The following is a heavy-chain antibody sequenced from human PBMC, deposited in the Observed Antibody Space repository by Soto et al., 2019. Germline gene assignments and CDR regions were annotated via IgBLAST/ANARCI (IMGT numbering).Heavy chain of an antibody. CDR1: GGTFSSYA. Sequence: QVQLVQSGAEVKKPGSSVKVSCKASGGTFSSYAISWVRQAPGQGLEWMGGIIPIFGTANYAQKFQGRVTITADESXXTAYMELSSLRSEDTAVYYCASSVWAAAGTGAFDIWGQGTMVTVSS. CDR2: IIPIFGTA. CDR3: ASSVWAAAGTGAFDI. D-gene: IGHD6-13*01. J-gene: IGHJ3*02. V-gene: IGHV1-69*12.